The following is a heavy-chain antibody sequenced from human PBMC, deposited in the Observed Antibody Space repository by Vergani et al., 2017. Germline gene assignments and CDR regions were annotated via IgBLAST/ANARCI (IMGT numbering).Heavy chain of an antibody. CDR3: GRVSDFYGLGSRLLDL. Sequence: QVRLQESGPGLVKPSETLSLTCSVSGGSMSGYYWSWIRQPPGKELEWIGYMYHSGSTNYNPSLETRVTISGDTSKNPFSLKLKSVTAADTAVYYCGRVSDFYGLGSRLLDLWGQGILVTVSS. CDR2: MYHSGST. V-gene: IGHV4-59*01. J-gene: IGHJ5*02. D-gene: IGHD3-10*01. CDR1: GGSMSGYY.